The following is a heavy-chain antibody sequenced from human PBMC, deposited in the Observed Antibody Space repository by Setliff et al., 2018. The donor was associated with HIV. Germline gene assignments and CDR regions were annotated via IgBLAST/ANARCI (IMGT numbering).Heavy chain of an antibody. CDR3: ARRGAYGYDYFDY. Sequence: SETLSLTCAVSGFSISSGYYWGWIRQPPGKGLEWIGAIYHSGSSYYSPSLKSRVTLFLDSSKNQFSLTLNSLTAADTAVYYCARRGAYGYDYFDYWGPGILVTVSS. D-gene: IGHD5-12*01. CDR1: GFSISSGYY. V-gene: IGHV4-38-2*01. CDR2: IYHSGSS. J-gene: IGHJ4*02.